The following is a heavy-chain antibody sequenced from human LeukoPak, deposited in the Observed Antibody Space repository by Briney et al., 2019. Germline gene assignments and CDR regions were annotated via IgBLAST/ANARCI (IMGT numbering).Heavy chain of an antibody. D-gene: IGHD5-24*01. CDR2: ISSSSSYI. J-gene: IGHJ4*02. CDR3: ARGRWLAWGYFDY. Sequence: PGGSLRLSCAASGFTFSSYSMNWVRQAPGKGLEWVSSISSSSSYIYYADSVKGRSTISRDNAKNSLYLQMNSLRAEDTAVYYCARGRWLAWGYFDYWGQGTLVTVSS. CDR1: GFTFSSYS. V-gene: IGHV3-21*01.